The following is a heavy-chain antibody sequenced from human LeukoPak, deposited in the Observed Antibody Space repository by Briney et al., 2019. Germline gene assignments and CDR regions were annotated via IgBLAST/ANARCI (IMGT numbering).Heavy chain of an antibody. Sequence: TSETLSLTCAVSGGSISSSNWWSWVRQPPGKGLEWIGEIYHSGSTNYNPSLKRRVTISVDKSKNQFSLKLRSVTAADTAVYYCARWGVVPAAIYYYYGMDVWGKGTTVTVSS. V-gene: IGHV4-4*02. CDR3: ARWGVVPAAIYYYYGMDV. CDR2: IYHSGST. J-gene: IGHJ6*04. CDR1: GGSISSSNW. D-gene: IGHD2-2*02.